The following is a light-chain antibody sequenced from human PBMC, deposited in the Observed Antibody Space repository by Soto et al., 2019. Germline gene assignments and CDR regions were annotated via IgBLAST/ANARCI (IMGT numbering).Light chain of an antibody. CDR1: QSVSGW. V-gene: IGKV1-5*01. J-gene: IGKJ1*01. Sequence: DIQMTQSPSTLSASVGDTVTVTCRASQSVSGWLAWYQQKPGKAPQLLIYDASVLEAGVPSRFSGSGSGTEFTLAISGLQSDDFATYYCQQYNTYWTCGPGTKVDIK. CDR3: QQYNTYWT. CDR2: DAS.